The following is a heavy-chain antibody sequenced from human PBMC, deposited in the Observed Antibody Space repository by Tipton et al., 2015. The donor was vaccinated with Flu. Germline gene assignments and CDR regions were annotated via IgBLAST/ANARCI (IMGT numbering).Heavy chain of an antibody. V-gene: IGHV4-59*01. CDR3: TRAPYSDYDTSGSSFDY. Sequence: TLSLTCTVSGGFISTYYWSWIRQPPGKGLEWIGFINYNGGTDYNPSLKSRVTISVDTSKNQFSLRLSSVTAADTAVYYCTRAPYSDYDTSGSSFDYWGQGTLVTVSS. CDR1: GGFISTYY. CDR2: INYNGGT. D-gene: IGHD3-22*01. J-gene: IGHJ4*02.